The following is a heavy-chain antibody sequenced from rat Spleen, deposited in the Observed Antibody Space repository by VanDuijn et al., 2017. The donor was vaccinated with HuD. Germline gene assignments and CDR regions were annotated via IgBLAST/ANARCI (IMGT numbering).Heavy chain of an antibody. J-gene: IGHJ4*01. D-gene: IGHD5-1*01. Sequence: QVQLKESGPGLVQPSQTLSLTCTVSGFSLISYAVNWVRQPPGKGLEWMGGIWGDGSTDYNSALETRLSINRDTSKSQVFLKMSSLQTDDTGTYYCTRDPPGSSGVMDAWGQGASVTVSS. CDR3: TRDPPGSSGVMDA. CDR2: IWGDGST. CDR1: GFSLISYA. V-gene: IGHV2-15*01.